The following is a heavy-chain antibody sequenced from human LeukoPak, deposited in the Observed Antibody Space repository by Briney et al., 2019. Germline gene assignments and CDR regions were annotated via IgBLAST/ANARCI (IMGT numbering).Heavy chain of an antibody. CDR2: IYYSGST. V-gene: IGHV4-59*01. Sequence: SETLSLTCTVSGGSISSYYWSWIRQPPGKGLEWIGYIYYSGSTNYNPSLKRRVTISVDTSKNQFSLKLSSVTAADTAVYYCARVRANYYDRESRSFDYWGQGTLVTVSS. CDR3: ARVRANYYDRESRSFDY. D-gene: IGHD3-22*01. J-gene: IGHJ4*02. CDR1: GGSISSYY.